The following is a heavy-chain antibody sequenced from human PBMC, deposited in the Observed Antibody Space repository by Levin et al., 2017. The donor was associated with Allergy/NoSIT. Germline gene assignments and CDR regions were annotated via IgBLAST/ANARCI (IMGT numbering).Heavy chain of an antibody. Sequence: GGSLRLSCAASGFTFSSYSMNWVRQAPGKGLEWVSSISSSSSYIYYADSVKGRFTISRDNAKNSLYLQMNSLRAEDTAVYYCARGAVAGDYDAFDIWGQGTMVTVSS. D-gene: IGHD6-19*01. CDR3: ARGAVAGDYDAFDI. CDR1: GFTFSSYS. J-gene: IGHJ3*02. V-gene: IGHV3-21*01. CDR2: ISSSSSYI.